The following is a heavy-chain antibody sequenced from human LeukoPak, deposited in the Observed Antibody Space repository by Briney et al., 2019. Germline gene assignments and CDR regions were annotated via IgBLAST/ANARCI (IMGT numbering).Heavy chain of an antibody. CDR1: GFSFSTYG. Sequence: PGASLRLSCAASGFSFSTYGMHWVRQAPGKGLEWVAFIRYDGSYQYFADSVKGRFTISRDNSKNTLYLQMNSLRAEDTAVYYCARRGITMVRGVTWGQGTLVTVSS. J-gene: IGHJ5*02. D-gene: IGHD3-10*01. V-gene: IGHV3-30*02. CDR3: ARRGITMVRGVT. CDR2: IRYDGSYQ.